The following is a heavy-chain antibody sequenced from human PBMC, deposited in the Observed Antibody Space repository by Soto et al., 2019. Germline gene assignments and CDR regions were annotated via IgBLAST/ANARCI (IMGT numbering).Heavy chain of an antibody. CDR3: AKWSRTDVF. Sequence: GGSLRLSCTASGFTFGRFALGWVRQAPGEGLEWVSSITIGGSYTTYADSVRGRFIISRDNAKNTLDLQMNSLRAEDTAVYSCAKWSRTDVFWGRGTLVTVSS. D-gene: IGHD1-1*01. J-gene: IGHJ1*01. CDR2: ITIGGSYT. V-gene: IGHV3-23*01. CDR1: GFTFGRFA.